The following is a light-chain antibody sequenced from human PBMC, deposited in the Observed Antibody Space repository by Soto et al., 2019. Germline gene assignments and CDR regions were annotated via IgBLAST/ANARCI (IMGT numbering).Light chain of an antibody. CDR1: QNINTR. Sequence: EIVLTQSPATLSSFPGDRVTLSSRASQNINTRLAWYQHRPGQAPRLLIYQTSIRAAGIPARFSASGSGTDFTLTISDVQPEDFALYYCHQRQSWPRTFGQGTKVDI. J-gene: IGKJ1*01. CDR3: HQRQSWPRT. CDR2: QTS. V-gene: IGKV3-11*01.